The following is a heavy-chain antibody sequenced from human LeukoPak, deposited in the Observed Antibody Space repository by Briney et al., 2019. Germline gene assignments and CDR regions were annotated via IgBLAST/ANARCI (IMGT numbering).Heavy chain of an antibody. V-gene: IGHV3-7*03. CDR2: IKQDGSEK. D-gene: IGHD3-16*01. CDR1: GFTFSSYW. J-gene: IGHJ4*02. CDR3: AKDRLGGPYFFHY. Sequence: EAGGSLRLSCAASGFTFSSYWMSWVRQAPGKGLEWVANIKQDGSEKYYVDSVKGRFTISRDNSKNTLYLQINSLRAEDTAVYFCAKDRLGGPYFFHYWGQGTLVTVSS.